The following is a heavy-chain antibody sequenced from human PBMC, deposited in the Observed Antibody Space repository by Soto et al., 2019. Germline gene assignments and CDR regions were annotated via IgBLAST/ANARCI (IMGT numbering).Heavy chain of an antibody. CDR2: FDPEDGET. CDR3: ATSVVPYSSGWTIDAFDI. V-gene: IGHV1-24*01. Sequence: ASVKVSCKVSGYTLTELSMHWVRQAPGKGLEWMGGFDPEDGETIYAQKFQGRVTMTEDTSTDTAYMELSSLRSEDTAVYYCATSVVPYSSGWTIDAFDIWGQGTMVTVSS. J-gene: IGHJ3*02. CDR1: GYTLTELS. D-gene: IGHD6-19*01.